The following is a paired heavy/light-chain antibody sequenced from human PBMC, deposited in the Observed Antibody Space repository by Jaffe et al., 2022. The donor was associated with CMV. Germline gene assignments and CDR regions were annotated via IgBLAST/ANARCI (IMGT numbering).Light chain of an antibody. CDR1: SSDVGGYHY. CDR2: DVT. CDR3: CSYAGSSTL. V-gene: IGLV2-11*01. Sequence: QSALTQPRSVSGSPGQSITISCTGTSSDVGGYHYVSWYQQYLGKAPKLIIYDVTKRPSGVPDRFSGSKSGNTASLTISGLQAEDEAEYHCCSYAGSSTLFGGGTKLTVL. J-gene: IGLJ3*02.
Heavy chain of an antibody. CDR2: IGGSGAVT. D-gene: IGHD3-10*01. J-gene: IGHJ4*02. CDR3: ATRMVYFDY. CDR1: GFTFTNYA. V-gene: IGHV3-23*04. Sequence: EVQLVESGGGLVQPGGSLRLSCAASGFTFTNYAISWVRQAPGKGLEWVSAIGGSGAVTYYAESVKGRFTISRDNSKNTVYLQMNSLRTEDTATYYCATRMVYFDYWGQGTLVTVSS.